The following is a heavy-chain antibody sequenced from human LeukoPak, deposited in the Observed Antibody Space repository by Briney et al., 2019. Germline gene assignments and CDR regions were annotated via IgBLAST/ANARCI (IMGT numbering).Heavy chain of an antibody. V-gene: IGHV3-21*01. Sequence: GGSLRLSCAASGFTFSSYSMNWVRQAPGKGLEWVSSISSSSSYIYYADSVKGRFTISRDNSKNTLYLQMNSLRAEDTAVYYCARGTWELLGYFDYWGQGTLVTVSS. D-gene: IGHD1-26*01. J-gene: IGHJ4*02. CDR1: GFTFSSYS. CDR2: ISSSSSYI. CDR3: ARGTWELLGYFDY.